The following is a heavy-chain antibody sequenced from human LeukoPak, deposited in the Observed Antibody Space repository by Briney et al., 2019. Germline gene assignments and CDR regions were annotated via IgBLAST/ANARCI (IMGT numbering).Heavy chain of an antibody. D-gene: IGHD2-2*01. J-gene: IGHJ3*02. CDR3: ARDSDCSSTSCYVKPDAFDI. Sequence: GGSLRLSCAASGLTFSSYSMNWVRQAPGKGLEWVSSISSSSSYIYYADSVKGRFTISRDNAKNSLYLQMNSLRAEDTAVYYCARDSDCSSTSCYVKPDAFDIWGQGTMVTVSS. CDR1: GLTFSSYS. CDR2: ISSSSSYI. V-gene: IGHV3-21*01.